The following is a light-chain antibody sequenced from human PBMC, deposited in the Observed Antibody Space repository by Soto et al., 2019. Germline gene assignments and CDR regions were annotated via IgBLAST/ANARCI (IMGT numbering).Light chain of an antibody. V-gene: IGLV2-14*01. CDR2: DVS. Sequence: QSVLTQPASVSGSPGQSITISCTGTSSDVGGYNYVSWYQQHPGKAPKLMIYDVSNRPSGVSNRFSGSKSGNTASLTISGLQAEDQADYYCSSYTSSSTPVFGTGTTVTVL. CDR1: SSDVGGYNY. CDR3: SSYTSSSTPV. J-gene: IGLJ1*01.